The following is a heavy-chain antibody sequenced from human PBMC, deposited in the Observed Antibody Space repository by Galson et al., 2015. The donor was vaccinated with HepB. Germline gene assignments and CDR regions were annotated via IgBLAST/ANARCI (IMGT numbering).Heavy chain of an antibody. CDR3: ARNRERGMVYAMGAFDI. D-gene: IGHD2-8*01. J-gene: IGHJ3*02. V-gene: IGHV3-21*01. CDR1: GFTFSSYS. CDR2: ISSSSSYI. Sequence: SLRLSCAASGFTFSSYSMNWVRQAPGKGLEWVSSISSSSSYIYYADSVKGRFTISRDNAKNSLYLQMNSLRAEDTAVYYCARNRERGMVYAMGAFDIWGQGTMVTVSS.